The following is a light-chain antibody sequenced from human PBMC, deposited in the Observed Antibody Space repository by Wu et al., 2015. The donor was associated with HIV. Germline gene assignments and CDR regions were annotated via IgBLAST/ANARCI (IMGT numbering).Light chain of an antibody. V-gene: IGKV3-20*01. CDR2: GAS. CDR3: QQYGSSPLYT. CDR1: QSVSSNY. Sequence: EIVLTQSPGTLSLSPGERATLSCRASQSVSSNYLAWYQQKPGQAPRLLIYGASSRATGIPDRFSGSGSGTDFTLTINRLEPEDFAVYYCQQYGSSPLYTFGQGTKLEIK. J-gene: IGKJ2*01.